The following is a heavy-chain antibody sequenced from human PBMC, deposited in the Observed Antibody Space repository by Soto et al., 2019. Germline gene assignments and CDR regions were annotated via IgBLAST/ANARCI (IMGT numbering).Heavy chain of an antibody. CDR3: ARPGVRGGGGYDWFLLGRRNYYYMDV. D-gene: IGHD5-12*01. CDR1: GGSISSSSYY. Sequence: SETLSLTCTVSGGSISSSSYYWGWIRQPPGKGLEWIGSIYYSGSTYYNPSLKSRVTISVDTSKNQFSLKLSSVTAADTAVYYCARPGVRGGGGYDWFLLGRRNYYYMDVWGKGTTVTVSS. CDR2: IYYSGST. J-gene: IGHJ6*03. V-gene: IGHV4-39*01.